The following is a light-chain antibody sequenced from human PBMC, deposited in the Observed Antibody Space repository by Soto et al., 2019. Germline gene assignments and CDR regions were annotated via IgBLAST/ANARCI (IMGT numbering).Light chain of an antibody. CDR2: EVS. CDR3: SSDARSNNFNVV. CDR1: SSDVGGYNY. J-gene: IGLJ2*01. V-gene: IGLV2-8*01. Sequence: QSALTQPPSASGSPGQSVTISCTGTSSDVGGYNYVSWYQQHPGKAPKLMIYEVSKRPSGVPDRFSGSKSGNTASLTVSGLQAEDEADYYCSSDARSNNFNVVFGGGTKLTVL.